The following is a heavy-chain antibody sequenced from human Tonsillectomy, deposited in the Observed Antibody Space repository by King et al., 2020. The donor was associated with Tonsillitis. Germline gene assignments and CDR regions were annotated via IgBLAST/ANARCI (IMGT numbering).Heavy chain of an antibody. CDR3: ARAQAMDV. CDR1: GGSISSYY. Sequence: QLQESGPGLVKPSETLSLTCTVSGGSISSYYWSWIRQPPGKGLECIGYISYTGSTNYNPSLKSLVTISVDTSKNHFSLKLSSVTAADTAVYYCARAQAMDVWGKGTTVTVSS. J-gene: IGHJ6*04. V-gene: IGHV4-59*01. CDR2: ISYTGST.